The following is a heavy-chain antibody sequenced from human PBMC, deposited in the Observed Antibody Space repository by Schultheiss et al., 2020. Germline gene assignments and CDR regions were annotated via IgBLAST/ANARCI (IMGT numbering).Heavy chain of an antibody. CDR2: INSDGSST. CDR3: ARDPYPQRQQMLPGDF. Sequence: GGSLRLSCAASGFTFSSYWMHWVRQAPGKGLVWVSRINSDGSSTSYADSVRGRFTISRDNSKNTLYLQVNSLRVDDTAVYYCARDPYPQRQQMLPGDFWGKGTLVTVSS. CDR1: GFTFSSYW. J-gene: IGHJ4*02. D-gene: IGHD6-13*01. V-gene: IGHV3-74*01.